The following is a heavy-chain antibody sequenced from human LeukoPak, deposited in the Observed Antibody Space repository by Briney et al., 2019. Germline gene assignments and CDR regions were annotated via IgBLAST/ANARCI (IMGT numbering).Heavy chain of an antibody. V-gene: IGHV3-21*01. CDR1: GFTFSSYS. CDR3: ARAGKLTDFDY. J-gene: IGHJ4*02. CDR2: ISSSSSYI. Sequence: GGSLRLSCAASGFTFSSYSMNWVRQAPGKGLEWVSSISSSSSYIYYADSVKGRFTISRDNAKNSLYLQMNSLRAEDTAVYYCARAGKLTDFDYWAREPWSPSPQ. D-gene: IGHD4/OR15-4a*01.